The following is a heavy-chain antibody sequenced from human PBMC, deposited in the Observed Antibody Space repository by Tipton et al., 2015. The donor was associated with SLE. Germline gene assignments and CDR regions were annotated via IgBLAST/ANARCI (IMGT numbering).Heavy chain of an antibody. V-gene: IGHV3-48*03. Sequence: SLRLSCAASGFTFSRNERNWFRQAPGKGLEWVSYISSSGSTIYYADSVKGRFTISRDNAKNSLYLQMNSLRAEDTAVYYCARDSEQLLLLGAFDIWGQGTMVTVSS. CDR2: ISSSGSTI. D-gene: IGHD5-18*01. CDR3: ARDSEQLLLLGAFDI. J-gene: IGHJ3*02. CDR1: GFTFSRNE.